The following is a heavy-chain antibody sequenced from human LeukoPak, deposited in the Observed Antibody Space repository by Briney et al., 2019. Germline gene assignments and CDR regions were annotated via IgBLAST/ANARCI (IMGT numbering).Heavy chain of an antibody. CDR1: EFTFSSYS. CDR3: AKETRITTPLPDY. V-gene: IGHV3-23*01. CDR2: ISGSGGST. D-gene: IGHD3-3*01. Sequence: PGGSLRLSCAASEFTFSSYSMNWVRQAPGKGLEWVSAISGSGGSTYYADSVKGRFTISRDNSKNTLYLQMNSLRAEDTAVYYCAKETRITTPLPDYWGQGTLVTVSS. J-gene: IGHJ4*02.